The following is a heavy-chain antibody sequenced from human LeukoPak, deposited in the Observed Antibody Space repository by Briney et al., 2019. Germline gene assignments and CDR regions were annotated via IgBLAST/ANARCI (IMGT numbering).Heavy chain of an antibody. CDR2: IYYSGST. V-gene: IGHV4-39*02. Sequence: SETLSLTCIVSGGSISSISSNNYPWGWIRQPPRKGLEWIGSIYYSGSTYYNPSLKSRVTIPVDTSKNQFSLKLSSVTAADTALYYCAREMGVVTAHGIDVWGQGTTVTVSS. D-gene: IGHD4-23*01. J-gene: IGHJ6*02. CDR3: AREMGVVTAHGIDV. CDR1: GGSISSISSNNYP.